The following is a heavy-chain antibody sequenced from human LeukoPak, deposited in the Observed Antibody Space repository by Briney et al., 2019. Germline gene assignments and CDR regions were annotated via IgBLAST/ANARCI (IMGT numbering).Heavy chain of an antibody. Sequence: GASVKVSCKASGYTFTGYYMHWVRQAPGQGLEWMGWINPNSGGTNYAQKFQGRVTMTRDTSISTAYMELSRLRSDDTAVYYCARERTTLVQPKNYYYYYMDVWGKGTTVTVSS. J-gene: IGHJ6*03. CDR1: GYTFTGYY. V-gene: IGHV1-2*02. CDR2: INPNSGGT. CDR3: ARERTTLVQPKNYYYYYMDV. D-gene: IGHD3-10*01.